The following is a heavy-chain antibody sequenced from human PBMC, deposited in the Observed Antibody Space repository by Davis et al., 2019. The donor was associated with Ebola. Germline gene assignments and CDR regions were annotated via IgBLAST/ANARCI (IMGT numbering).Heavy chain of an antibody. Sequence: GESLKISCAASGFTVSSNYMSWVRQAPGKGLEWVSVIYSGGSTYYADSVKGRFTTSRHNSKNTLYLQMNSLRAEDTAVYYCAGNSGVYYYGMDVWGQGTTVTVSS. CDR1: GFTVSSNY. CDR3: AGNSGVYYYGMDV. D-gene: IGHD5-12*01. CDR2: IYSGGST. J-gene: IGHJ6*02. V-gene: IGHV3-53*04.